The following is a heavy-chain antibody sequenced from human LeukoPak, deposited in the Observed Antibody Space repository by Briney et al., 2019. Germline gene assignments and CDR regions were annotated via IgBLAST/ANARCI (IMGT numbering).Heavy chain of an antibody. J-gene: IGHJ4*02. V-gene: IGHV3-21*04. CDR1: GFTFSSYS. D-gene: IGHD3-10*01. CDR2: ISSSSSYI. Sequence: GGSLRLSCAASGFTFSSYSMNWVRQAPGKGLEWVSSISSSSSYIYYADSVKGRFTISRDNAKNSLYLQMNSLRAEDTAVCYCARDQGSYYPYGGDYWGQGTLVTVSS. CDR3: ARDQGSYYPYGGDY.